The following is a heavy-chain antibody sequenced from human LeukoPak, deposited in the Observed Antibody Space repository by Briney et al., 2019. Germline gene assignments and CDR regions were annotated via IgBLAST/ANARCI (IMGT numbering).Heavy chain of an antibody. V-gene: IGHV4-39*07. J-gene: IGHJ6*02. CDR1: GGSISSSSYY. CDR3: ARDSVVRGAFYYYYGMDV. CDR2: IYYSGST. D-gene: IGHD3-10*01. Sequence: SETLSLICTVSGGSISSSSYYWGWIRQPPGKGLEWIGSIYYSGSTYYNPSLKSRVTISVDTSKNQFSLKLSSVTAADTAVYYCARDSVVRGAFYYYYGMDVWGQGTTVTVSS.